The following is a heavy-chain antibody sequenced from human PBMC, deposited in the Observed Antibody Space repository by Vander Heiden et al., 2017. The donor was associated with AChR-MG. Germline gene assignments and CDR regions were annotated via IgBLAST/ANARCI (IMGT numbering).Heavy chain of an antibody. CDR2: IWYDGRNK. Sequence: QVQLVESGGGVVQPGRSLRLSCAASGFTFNTHNMHWVRQAPGRGLEWVAMIWYDGRNKYYAESVKGRFTISRDNNKNTLYLEMGSLRADDTAVYFCAGDQPTVVRGIITTTWVDPCGQGTRVTVSS. V-gene: IGHV3-33*01. CDR3: AGDQPTVVRGIITTTWVDP. D-gene: IGHD3-10*01. CDR1: GFTFNTHN. J-gene: IGHJ5*02.